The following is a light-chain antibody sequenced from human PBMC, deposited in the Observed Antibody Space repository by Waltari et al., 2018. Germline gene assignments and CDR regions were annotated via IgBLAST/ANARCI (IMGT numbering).Light chain of an antibody. Sequence: EIVLTQSPGTLSLSPGERVTLSCRASQSVSSSYLAWYQQKPGQAPRLLIYAASTRATGIPDRFRGSESVTDVSLTISRLEPEDFAVYYCQQYGSSLYIFGQGTKLEIK. V-gene: IGKV3-20*01. J-gene: IGKJ2*01. CDR2: AAS. CDR1: QSVSSSY. CDR3: QQYGSSLYI.